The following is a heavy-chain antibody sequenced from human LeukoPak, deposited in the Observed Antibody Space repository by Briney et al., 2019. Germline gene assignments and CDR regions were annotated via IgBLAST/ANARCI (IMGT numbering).Heavy chain of an antibody. V-gene: IGHV4-39*07. D-gene: IGHD2-8*01. CDR1: GGSISSSSYY. Sequence: ASETLSLTCTVSGGSISSSSYYWGWLRQPPGKGLEWIVIIYYSGSAYYNPFLKSLVSMSVDTSKNQFSLKLYSVTAADTAVYYCASRNYNGPHDFWGQGTLVTVSS. CDR2: IYYSGSA. CDR3: ASRNYNGPHDF. J-gene: IGHJ4*02.